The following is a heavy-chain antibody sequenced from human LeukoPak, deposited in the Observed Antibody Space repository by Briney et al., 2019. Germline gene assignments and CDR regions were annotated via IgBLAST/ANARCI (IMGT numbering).Heavy chain of an antibody. CDR3: ARGGRAYGDYAY. V-gene: IGHV3-21*01. CDR1: GFTFDDYA. D-gene: IGHD4-17*01. J-gene: IGHJ4*02. Sequence: GRSLRLSCAASGFTFDDYAMHWVRQAPGKGLEWVSSISSGSSFIYYADSVKGRFTISRDNAENSLFLQMNSLRAEDTAMYYCARGGRAYGDYAYWGQGILVTVSS. CDR2: ISSGSSFI.